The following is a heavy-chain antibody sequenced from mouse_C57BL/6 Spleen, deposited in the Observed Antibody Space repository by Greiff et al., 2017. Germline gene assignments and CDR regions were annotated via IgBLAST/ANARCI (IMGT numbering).Heavy chain of an antibody. D-gene: IGHD2-1*01. Sequence: EVQLVESGGGLVQPGGSLCLSCAASGFTFTDYYMSWVRQPPGKALEWLGFIRNKANGYTTEYSASVLGRFTISRDNSQSILYLQMNALRAEDSATYYSARSPYGNYRDWYFDVWGTGTTVTVSS. CDR1: GFTFTDYY. CDR2: IRNKANGYTT. J-gene: IGHJ1*03. CDR3: ARSPYGNYRDWYFDV. V-gene: IGHV7-3*01.